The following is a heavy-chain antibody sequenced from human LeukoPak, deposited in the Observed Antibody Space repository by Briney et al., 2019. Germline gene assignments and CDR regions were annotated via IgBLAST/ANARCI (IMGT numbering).Heavy chain of an antibody. V-gene: IGHV4-59*04. CDR1: GGSISSYY. Sequence: SETLSLTCSVSGGSISSYYWSWIRQPPGKGLEWIGSIYYSGSTYYNPSLKSRVTISVDTSKNQFSLRLTSVTAADTAVYFCATLVSTRYYFDYWGQGTLVTVSS. J-gene: IGHJ4*02. CDR2: IYYSGST. D-gene: IGHD5/OR15-5a*01. CDR3: ATLVSTRYYFDY.